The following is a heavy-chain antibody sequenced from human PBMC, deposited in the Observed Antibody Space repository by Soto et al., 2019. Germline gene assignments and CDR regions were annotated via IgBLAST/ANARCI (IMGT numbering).Heavy chain of an antibody. J-gene: IGHJ4*02. Sequence: EVQLVESGGGLVQPGGSLRVSCAASAFTFSNYWMHWVRQAPGKGLVLVSRISIDGSSATYADSVKGRFTISRDNAKETLYLQMTSLTAEDTAVYYCARGHTYGRALDYWGQGPRVTVSS. CDR2: ISIDGSSA. V-gene: IGHV3-74*01. D-gene: IGHD3-10*01. CDR1: AFTFSNYW. CDR3: ARGHTYGRALDY.